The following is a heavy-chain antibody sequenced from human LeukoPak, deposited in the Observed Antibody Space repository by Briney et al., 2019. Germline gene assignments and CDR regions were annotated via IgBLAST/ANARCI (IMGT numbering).Heavy chain of an antibody. D-gene: IGHD2-15*01. CDR3: ARGGALGCSGGSCYYY. Sequence: PSETLSLTCTVSGGSIRSGSYYWSWIRQPAGKGLEWIGRIYTSGSTNYNPSLKSRVTMSVDTSKNQFSLKLSSVTAADTAVYYCARGGALGCSGGSCYYYWGQGTLVTVSS. CDR1: GGSIRSGSYY. J-gene: IGHJ4*02. V-gene: IGHV4-61*02. CDR2: IYTSGST.